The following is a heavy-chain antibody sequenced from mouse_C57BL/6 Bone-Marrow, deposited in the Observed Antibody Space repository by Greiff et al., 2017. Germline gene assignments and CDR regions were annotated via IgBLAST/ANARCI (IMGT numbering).Heavy chain of an antibody. CDR1: GYTFTSYW. CDR2: INPSNGGP. D-gene: IGHD2-1*01. J-gene: IGHJ2*01. Sequence: QVQLQQPGTELVKPGASVKLSCKASGYTFTSYWMHWVKQRPGQGLGWIGNINPSNGGPNYNEKFKSKATLTVDKSSSTAYMQLSSLTSEDSAVYYCARSGYLLWSLWGQGNTLTVSS. CDR3: ARSGYLLWSL. V-gene: IGHV1-53*01.